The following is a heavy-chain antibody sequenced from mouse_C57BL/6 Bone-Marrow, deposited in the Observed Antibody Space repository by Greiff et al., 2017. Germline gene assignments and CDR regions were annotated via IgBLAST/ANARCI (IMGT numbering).Heavy chain of an antibody. V-gene: IGHV1-26*01. CDR2: INPNNGGT. Sequence: VQLQQSGPELVKPGASVKISCKASGYTFTDYYMNWVKQSHGKSLEWIGDINPNNGGTSYNQKLKGKATLTVDKTASTAYMELRILTSDDSAVYYCARDYYGSSWYFDYWGQGTILTVSS. CDR1: GYTFTDYY. D-gene: IGHD1-1*01. CDR3: ARDYYGSSWYFDY. J-gene: IGHJ2*01.